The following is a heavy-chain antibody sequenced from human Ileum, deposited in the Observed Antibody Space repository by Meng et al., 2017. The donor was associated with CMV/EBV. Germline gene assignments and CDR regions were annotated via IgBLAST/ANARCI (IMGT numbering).Heavy chain of an antibody. CDR3: ATTSGSSY. D-gene: IGHD6-6*01. V-gene: IGHV3-7*01. Sequence: GSLKISCASSGLTFSTFWMSWFRQAPGKGLEWVAHIKQDGSEKYYVDSVKGRFTISRDNTENSLFLQMNTLRAEDTAVYYCATTSGSSYWGQGALVTVSS. J-gene: IGHJ4*02. CDR1: GLTFSTFW. CDR2: IKQDGSEK.